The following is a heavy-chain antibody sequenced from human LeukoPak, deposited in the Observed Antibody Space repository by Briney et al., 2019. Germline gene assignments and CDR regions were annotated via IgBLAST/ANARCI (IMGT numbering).Heavy chain of an antibody. J-gene: IGHJ4*02. CDR3: ATGGPLPSGEKRGLDY. V-gene: IGHV1-2*04. D-gene: IGHD6-25*01. CDR2: FNPNTGDA. CDR1: AYRFTDFS. Sequence: ASVKVSCKASAYRFTDFSIYWVRQAPGQGLEWMGWFNPNTGDAKYAEKFQGWITMTSGTSIRTAYMEIRSLKSDDTAIYYCATGGPLPSGEKRGLDYWGQGTLVTVSS.